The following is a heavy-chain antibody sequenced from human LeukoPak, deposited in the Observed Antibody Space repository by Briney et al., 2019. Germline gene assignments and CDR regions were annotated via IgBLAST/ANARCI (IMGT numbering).Heavy chain of an antibody. Sequence: GALRLSCAASGFXFSSYEMDWVRQAPGQGLDWVSYISSSGSTIDYADSVKGRFTISRDNAKSSLYLQMSSLRAEDTAVYYCARRGYSGHDSLDSWGQGTLVTVSS. V-gene: IGHV3-48*03. CDR1: GFXFSSYE. J-gene: IGHJ4*02. D-gene: IGHD5-12*01. CDR2: ISSSGSTI. CDR3: ARRGYSGHDSLDS.